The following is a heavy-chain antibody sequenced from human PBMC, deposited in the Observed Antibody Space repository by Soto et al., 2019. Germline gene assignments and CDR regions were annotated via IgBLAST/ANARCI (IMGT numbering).Heavy chain of an antibody. V-gene: IGHV3-30*18. CDR1: GFIFSNFG. CDR3: AKDQQTTNYAMDV. J-gene: IGHJ6*02. Sequence: QVQLVESGGGVVQPGRSLRLSCAASGFIFSNFGMHWVRQAPGKGLEWVAVIPYDGNNKYYADSVKGRFTISRDNSKNTLYLQMNSLRAEDTAVYYCAKDQQTTNYAMDVWGQGTTVTVSS. D-gene: IGHD4-17*01. CDR2: IPYDGNNK.